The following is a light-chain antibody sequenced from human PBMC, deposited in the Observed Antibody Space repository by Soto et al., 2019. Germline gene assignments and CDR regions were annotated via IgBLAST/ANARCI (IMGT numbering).Light chain of an antibody. CDR3: QQYGSSPPEYT. Sequence: EIVLTQSPGTLSLSPGERATLSCRASQSVSSSYLAWYQQKPGQAPRLLIYGASSRATGIPDRFSGSGSGTDFTLTISRLEAEDFAVYYCQQYGSSPPEYTFGQGNKVEIK. CDR2: GAS. V-gene: IGKV3-20*01. J-gene: IGKJ2*01. CDR1: QSVSSSY.